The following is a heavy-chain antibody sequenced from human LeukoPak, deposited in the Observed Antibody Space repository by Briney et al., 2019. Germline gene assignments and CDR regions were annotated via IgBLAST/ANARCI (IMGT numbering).Heavy chain of an antibody. D-gene: IGHD2-21*01. Sequence: GGSLRLSCAASGFTFSSYGMHWVRQAPGKGLEWVAVIWYDGSNKYYADSVKGRITISRDTSKNTLYLQINSLRAEDTAVYYCARAYSHAFDPWGQGTLVTVSS. CDR2: IWYDGSNK. CDR3: ARAYSHAFDP. V-gene: IGHV3-33*01. J-gene: IGHJ5*02. CDR1: GFTFSSYG.